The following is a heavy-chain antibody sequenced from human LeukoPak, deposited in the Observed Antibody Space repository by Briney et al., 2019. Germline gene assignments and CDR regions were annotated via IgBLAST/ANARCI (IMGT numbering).Heavy chain of an antibody. Sequence: PSETLSLTCTVSGGSISSYYWSWIRQPPGKGLEWIGYIYYSGSTNYNPSLKSLVTISVDTSKNQFSLKLSSVTAADTAVYYCMGIAVAGTYFGAFDIWGQGTMVTVSS. CDR2: IYYSGST. D-gene: IGHD6-19*01. J-gene: IGHJ3*02. CDR1: GGSISSYY. CDR3: MGIAVAGTYFGAFDI. V-gene: IGHV4-59*01.